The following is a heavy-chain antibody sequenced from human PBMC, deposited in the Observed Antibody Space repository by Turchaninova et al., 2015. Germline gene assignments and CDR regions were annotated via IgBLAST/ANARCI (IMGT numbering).Heavy chain of an antibody. CDR1: GESIMRINW. J-gene: IGHJ4*02. D-gene: IGHD3-16*01. V-gene: IGHV4-4*02. CDR3: ARGLPNSPVPVM. CDR2: VYHTGTT. Sequence: QVHLEESGPGLVKSWGTLVLTCSVSGESIMRINWWMWFRQPPDKGLEWIGEVYHTGTTNTNPSLGSRVTISLDKSKNQFSLMLTSVTAADTAVYYCARGLPNSPVPVMWGQGTLVTVSS.